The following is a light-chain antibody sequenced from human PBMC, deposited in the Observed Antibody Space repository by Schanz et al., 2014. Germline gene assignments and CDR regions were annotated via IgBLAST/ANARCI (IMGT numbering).Light chain of an antibody. Sequence: QLVLTQPPSASASLGASVTLTCTLSSGYSNYNVDWYQQRPGKGPRFVMRVGTGGIVGSKGDGIPDRFSVLGSGLNRYLTIKNIQEEDESDYHCGADHGSGSHFVYVFGGGTKLTVL. J-gene: IGLJ3*02. V-gene: IGLV9-49*01. CDR1: SGYSNYN. CDR2: VGTGGIVG. CDR3: GADHGSGSHFVYV.